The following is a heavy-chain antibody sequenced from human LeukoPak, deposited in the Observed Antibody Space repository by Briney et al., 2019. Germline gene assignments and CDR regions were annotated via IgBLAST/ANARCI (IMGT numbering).Heavy chain of an antibody. J-gene: IGHJ4*02. V-gene: IGHV4-39*02. Sequence: PSETLSLTCTVSGGSISSSDYYWGWLRQPPGKGLEWIGTIYYSPTSYYSGTSYFNASLKSRVTISVDTPKNQFSLKMNSVTAADTGVYFCARDPTTVMTVPWYLDTWGQGTLVTVSS. D-gene: IGHD4-11*01. CDR1: GGSISSSDYY. CDR2: IYYSPTSYYSGTS. CDR3: ARDPTTVMTVPWYLDT.